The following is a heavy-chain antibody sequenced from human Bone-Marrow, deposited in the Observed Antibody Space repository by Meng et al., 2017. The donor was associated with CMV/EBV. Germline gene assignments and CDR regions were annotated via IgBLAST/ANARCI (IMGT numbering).Heavy chain of an antibody. CDR1: GFTFSSYS. V-gene: IGHV3-21*01. Sequence: GESLKISCAASGFTFSSYSMNWVRQAPGKGLEWVSSISSSSSYIYYADSVKGRFTISRDNAKNSLYLQMNSLRAEDTAVYYCAREVVVVAATAYYYYGMDVWGQGPTVTVSS. J-gene: IGHJ6*02. CDR2: ISSSSSYI. CDR3: AREVVVVAATAYYYYGMDV. D-gene: IGHD2-15*01.